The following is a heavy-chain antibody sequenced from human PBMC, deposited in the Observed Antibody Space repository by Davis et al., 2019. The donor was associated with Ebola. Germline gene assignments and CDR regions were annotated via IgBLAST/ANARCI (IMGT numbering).Heavy chain of an antibody. CDR3: ARGRDGYKTGNV. CDR1: GGSFSDYY. V-gene: IGHV4-34*01. J-gene: IGHJ6*04. Sequence: PSETLSLTCAVYGGSFSDYYWTWIRQSPEKGVEWIGEMNHSGSTNYNPSLASRVSISPDTSKNQFSLNLNSVTAADTAVYFCARGRDGYKTGNVWGKGTTVTVSS. D-gene: IGHD5-24*01. CDR2: MNHSGST.